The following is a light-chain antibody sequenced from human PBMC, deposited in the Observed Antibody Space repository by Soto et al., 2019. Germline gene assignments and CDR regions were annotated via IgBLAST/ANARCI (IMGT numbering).Light chain of an antibody. Sequence: ELVLTQSPGTLSLSPGERVALSCRASQSVRGDYLAWYQQKPGQPPRLLIYQASRRAPGIHDRFSGSGSGTDFILTLSRLEPEDLALYFCQQYGNSPHTFGQGTKLEIK. CDR1: QSVRGDY. V-gene: IGKV3-20*01. CDR3: QQYGNSPHT. CDR2: QAS. J-gene: IGKJ2*01.